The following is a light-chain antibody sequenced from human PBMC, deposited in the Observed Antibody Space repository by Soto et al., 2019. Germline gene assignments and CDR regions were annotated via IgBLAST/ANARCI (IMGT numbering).Light chain of an antibody. CDR2: ANN. CDR1: SSNIGTGYD. CDR3: QSYDRSLSGSFV. Sequence: QSVLTQPPSVSGAPGQRITISCTGSSSNIGTGYDVHWYQQLPGTAPKLLIYANNLRPSGVPDRFSGSKSGTSASLAITGLHAEDEADYYCQSYDRSLSGSFVFGTGTKLTVL. V-gene: IGLV1-40*01. J-gene: IGLJ1*01.